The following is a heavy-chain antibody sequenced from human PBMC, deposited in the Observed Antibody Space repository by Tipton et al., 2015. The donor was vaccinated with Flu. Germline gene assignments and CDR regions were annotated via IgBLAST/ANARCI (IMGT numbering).Heavy chain of an antibody. V-gene: IGHV4-34*01. CDR3: ARGQGLGSGSTPTGY. D-gene: IGHD3-10*01. Sequence: LRLSCAVYGGSFSGYYWSWIRQPPGKGLEWIGEINHSGSTNYNPSLKSRVTISVDTSKNQFSLKLSSVTAADTAVYYCARGQGLGSGSTPTGYWGQGTLVTVSS. CDR2: INHSGST. J-gene: IGHJ4*02. CDR1: GGSFSGYY.